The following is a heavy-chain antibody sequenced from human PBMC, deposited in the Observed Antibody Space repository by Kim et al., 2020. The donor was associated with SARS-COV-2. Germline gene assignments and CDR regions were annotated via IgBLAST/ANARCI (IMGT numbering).Heavy chain of an antibody. J-gene: IGHJ4*02. Sequence: GSLRLSCTASGFTFGDYAMSWFRQAPGKGLEWVGFIRSKAYGGTTEYAASVKGRFTISRDDSKSIAYLQMNSLKTEDTAVYYCTRARTAAAPRRVDYWGQGTLVTVSS. CDR1: GFTFGDYA. CDR3: TRARTAAAPRRVDY. CDR2: IRSKAYGGTT. D-gene: IGHD6-13*01. V-gene: IGHV3-49*03.